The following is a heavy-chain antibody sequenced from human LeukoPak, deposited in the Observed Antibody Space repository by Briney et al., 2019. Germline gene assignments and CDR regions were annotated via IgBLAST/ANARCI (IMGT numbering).Heavy chain of an antibody. D-gene: IGHD1-1*01. CDR1: GFTFSGSA. CDR3: ARGDSALAFDY. V-gene: IGHV3-73*01. J-gene: IGHJ4*02. CDR2: IRSKANSYAT. Sequence: GGSLRLSCAASGFTFSGSAMHWVRQASGKGLEWVGRIRSKANSYATAYAASVKGRFTISRDDSKNTAYLQMNSLRAEDTAVYYCARGDSALAFDYWGQGTLVTVSS.